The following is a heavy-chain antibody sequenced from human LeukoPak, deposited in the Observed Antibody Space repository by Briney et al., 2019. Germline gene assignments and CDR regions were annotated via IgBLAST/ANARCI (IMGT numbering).Heavy chain of an antibody. CDR1: GFTVSADY. V-gene: IGHV3-53*01. CDR3: GIIATAGRSIDY. J-gene: IGHJ4*02. CDR2: IYSGGTT. D-gene: IGHD6-13*01. Sequence: GGSLRLSCAASGFTVSADYTTWVRQAPGKGLDWVSVIYSGGTTYYADSVEGRFTISRDNSKNTLFLQMNSLRVEDTAVYYCGIIATAGRSIDYWGQGTLVTVSS.